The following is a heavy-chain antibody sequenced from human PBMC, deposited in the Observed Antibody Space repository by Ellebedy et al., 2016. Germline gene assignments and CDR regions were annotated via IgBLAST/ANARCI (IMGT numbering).Heavy chain of an antibody. Sequence: SLKISCAASGFTFDNYAMHWVRQAPGKGLEWVSGISWNSGSIGYADSVKGRFTISRDNAKNSLYLQMNSLRAEDTALYYCAKGGIWFGESFDYWGQGTLVTVSS. CDR1: GFTFDNYA. J-gene: IGHJ4*02. CDR3: AKGGIWFGESFDY. D-gene: IGHD3-10*01. V-gene: IGHV3-9*01. CDR2: ISWNSGSI.